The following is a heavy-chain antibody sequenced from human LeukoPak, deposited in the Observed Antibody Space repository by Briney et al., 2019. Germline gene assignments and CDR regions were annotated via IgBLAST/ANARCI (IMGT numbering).Heavy chain of an antibody. J-gene: IGHJ4*02. D-gene: IGHD3-16*02. Sequence: SETLSLTCTVSGGSISSYYWSWIRQPAGKGLEWIGRIYTSGSTNYNPSLKSRVTMSVDTSKNQFPLKLSAVTAADTAVYYCAGAYYDYVWGSYRYHYFDYWGQGTLVTVSS. CDR1: GGSISSYY. CDR2: IYTSGST. CDR3: AGAYYDYVWGSYRYHYFDY. V-gene: IGHV4-4*07.